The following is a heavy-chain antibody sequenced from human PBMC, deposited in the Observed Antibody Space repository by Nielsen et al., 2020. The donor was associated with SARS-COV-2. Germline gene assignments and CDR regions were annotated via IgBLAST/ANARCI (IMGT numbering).Heavy chain of an antibody. CDR1: GFTFSDYY. D-gene: IGHD3-3*01. V-gene: IGHV3-11*01. J-gene: IGHJ1*01. CDR2: ISFSGNTR. Sequence: GESLKISCAGSGFTFSDYYMTWIRQAPGKGLQWVSGISFSGNTREYADSVKGRFIISRDNAGNFLFLQMNRLRPDDTALYYCVKVVGGTSSLEHFQKWGQGTLVTVSS. CDR3: VKVVGGTSSLEHFQK.